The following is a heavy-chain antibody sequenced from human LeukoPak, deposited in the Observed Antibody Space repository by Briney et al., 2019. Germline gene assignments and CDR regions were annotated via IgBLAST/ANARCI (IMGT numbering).Heavy chain of an antibody. J-gene: IGHJ5*02. CDR1: GYTFTSYA. CDR3: ARDPSNTSGWKTWFDT. CDR2: ISAYNGNT. V-gene: IGHV1-18*01. Sequence: ASVKVSCKASGYTFTSYAMNWVRQAPGRGLEWMGWISAYNGNTNYAQKLQGRVTMTTDTSTSTAYMELRSLRSDDTAFYYCARDPSNTSGWKTWFDTWGQGTLVTVSS. D-gene: IGHD6-19*01.